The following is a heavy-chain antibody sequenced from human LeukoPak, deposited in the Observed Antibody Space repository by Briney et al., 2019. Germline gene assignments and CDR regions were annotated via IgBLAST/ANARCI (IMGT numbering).Heavy chain of an antibody. CDR2: IYYSGST. CDR3: ATVRWNDGDAFDI. CDR1: GGSVSSGSYY. J-gene: IGHJ3*02. V-gene: IGHV4-61*01. Sequence: ASETLSLTCTVSGGSVSSGSYYWSWIRQPPGKGLEWIGYIYYSGSTNYNPSLKSRVTISVDTSKNQFSLRLRSVTAADTAVYYCATVRWNDGDAFDIWGQGTMVTVSS. D-gene: IGHD1-1*01.